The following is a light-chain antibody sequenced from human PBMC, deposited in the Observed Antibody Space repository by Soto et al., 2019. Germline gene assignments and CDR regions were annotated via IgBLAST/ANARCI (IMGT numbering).Light chain of an antibody. V-gene: IGLV2-14*03. J-gene: IGLJ2*01. Sequence: QSALTQPASVSGSPGQSITISCTGTNSDIGGYNYVSWYQQHPGKAPKLLLYDVSNRPSGVSYRFSGSKSGNTASLTISGLQAEVEAEYYCSSYTSRSTLGVFGGGTKVTVL. CDR1: NSDIGGYNY. CDR3: SSYTSRSTLGV. CDR2: DVS.